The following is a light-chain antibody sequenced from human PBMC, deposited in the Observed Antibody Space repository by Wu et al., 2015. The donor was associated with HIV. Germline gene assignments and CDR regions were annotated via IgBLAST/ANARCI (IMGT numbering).Light chain of an antibody. J-gene: IGKJ1*01. CDR3: QHYDASRWT. CDR2: GAS. V-gene: IGKV3-20*01. CDR1: QSVSSTS. Sequence: ESVLTQSPGTLSLSPGERATLSCRASQSVSSTSLAWYQHRPGQAPRLLISGASSRATGIPDRFTGSGSGTEFTLSINKVEPEDFGVYYCQHYDASRWTFGQGTRVEVK.